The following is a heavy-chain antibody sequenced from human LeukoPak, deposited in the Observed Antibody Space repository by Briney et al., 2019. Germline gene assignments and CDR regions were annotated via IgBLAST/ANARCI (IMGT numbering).Heavy chain of an antibody. Sequence: SETLSLTCTVSGGSISSYYWSWIRQPAGKGLEWIGRIYTSGSTNYNPSLKTRVTMSVDTSKNQFSLKLSSVTAADTAVYYCARDQYYGSGSYLGYYYYYMDVWGKGTTVTISS. CDR3: ARDQYYGSGSYLGYYYYYMDV. CDR1: GGSISSYY. J-gene: IGHJ6*03. V-gene: IGHV4-4*07. D-gene: IGHD3-10*01. CDR2: IYTSGST.